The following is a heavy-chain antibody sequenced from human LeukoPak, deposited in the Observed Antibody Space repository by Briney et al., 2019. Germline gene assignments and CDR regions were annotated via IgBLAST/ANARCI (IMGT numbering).Heavy chain of an antibody. Sequence: PGGSLRLSCPVSGFHFGTFAMAWVRQTPGKGLEWVSAIGDRGATTYYGDSAQGRLIISRDNPKNTLYLQMTSLRADDTAVYYCARVSYCGGDCYESFLDSWGQGTLVTVSS. J-gene: IGHJ4*02. CDR2: IGDRGATT. D-gene: IGHD2-21*01. CDR1: GFHFGTFA. CDR3: ARVSYCGGDCYESFLDS. V-gene: IGHV3-23*01.